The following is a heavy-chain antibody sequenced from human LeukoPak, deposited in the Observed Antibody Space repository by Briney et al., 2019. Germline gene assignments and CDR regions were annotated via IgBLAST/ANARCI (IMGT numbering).Heavy chain of an antibody. V-gene: IGHV4-34*01. J-gene: IGHJ4*02. CDR3: ARGRHRYSGTKALKYFDY. D-gene: IGHD1-26*01. Sequence: PSETLSLTCAVYGGSFSGYYWSWSRQPPGKGLEWIGEINHSGSTNYNPSLKSRVTISVDTSKNQFSLKLSSVTAADTAVYYCARGRHRYSGTKALKYFDYWGQGTLVTVSS. CDR1: GGSFSGYY. CDR2: INHSGST.